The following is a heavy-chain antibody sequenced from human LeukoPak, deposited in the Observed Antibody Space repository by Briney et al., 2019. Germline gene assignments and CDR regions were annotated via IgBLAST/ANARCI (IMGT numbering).Heavy chain of an antibody. D-gene: IGHD3-10*01. CDR2: IKEDGSEK. CDR3: AREPGIGYAFDI. Sequence: GGSLRLSCVVSGFTFASSWMTWVRQAPGKGLEWVANIKEDGSEKHYVDSVKGRFTISRDNAKNSLYLQMNSLRAEDTAVYYCAREPGIGYAFDIWGQGTMVTVSS. V-gene: IGHV3-7*01. CDR1: GFTFASSW. J-gene: IGHJ3*02.